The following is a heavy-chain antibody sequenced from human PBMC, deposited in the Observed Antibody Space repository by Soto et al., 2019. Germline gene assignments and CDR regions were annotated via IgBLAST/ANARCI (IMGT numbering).Heavy chain of an antibody. D-gene: IGHD4-17*01. CDR2: IIPILGIA. CDR1: GGTFSSYT. Sequence: QVQLVQSGAEVKKPGSSVKVSCKASGGTFSSYTISWVRQAPGQGLEWMGRIIPILGIANYAQKFQGRVTITADKSTSTAYMELSSLRSEDTAVYYCARDGRRGPTVTPFDYWGQGTLVTVSS. CDR3: ARDGRRGPTVTPFDY. V-gene: IGHV1-69*08. J-gene: IGHJ4*02.